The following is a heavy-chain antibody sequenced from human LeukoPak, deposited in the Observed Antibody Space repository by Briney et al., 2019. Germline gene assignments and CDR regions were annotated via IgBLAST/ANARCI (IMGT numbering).Heavy chain of an antibody. CDR1: GFTFSSYA. V-gene: IGHV3-30*04. CDR3: AKVAFGSKDGSGSYYHWIVGRSNPKKYYYYMDV. J-gene: IGHJ6*03. Sequence: GGSLRLSCAASGFTFSSYAMHWVRQAPGKGLEWVAVISYDGSNKYYADSVKGRFTISRDNSKNTLYLQMNSLRAEDTAVYYCAKVAFGSKDGSGSYYHWIVGRSNPKKYYYYMDVWGKGTTVTVSS. CDR2: ISYDGSNK. D-gene: IGHD3-10*01.